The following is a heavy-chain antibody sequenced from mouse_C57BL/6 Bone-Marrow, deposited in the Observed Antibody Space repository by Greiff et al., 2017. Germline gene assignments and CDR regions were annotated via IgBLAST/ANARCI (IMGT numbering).Heavy chain of an antibody. J-gene: IGHJ4*01. Sequence: QVQLQQSGAELVRPGTSVTVSCKASGYAFTNYLIEWVKQRPGQGLEWIGVINPGSGGTNYNEKFKGKATLTADKSSSTAYMQLSSLTSEDSAVYFCARSLAHYAMDYWGQGTSVTVSS. D-gene: IGHD6-1*01. CDR2: INPGSGGT. CDR3: ARSLAHYAMDY. V-gene: IGHV1-54*01. CDR1: GYAFTNYL.